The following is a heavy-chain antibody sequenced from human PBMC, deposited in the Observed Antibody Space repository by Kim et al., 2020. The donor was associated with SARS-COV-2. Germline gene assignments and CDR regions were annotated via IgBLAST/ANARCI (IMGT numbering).Heavy chain of an antibody. CDR1: GFTFSNYA. J-gene: IGHJ4*02. CDR2: ISSSSGSI. CDR3: AKELSHYYYASGSLDY. D-gene: IGHD3-10*01. V-gene: IGHV3-23*01. Sequence: GGSLRLSCVASGFTFSNYAMNWVRQAPGKGLEWVSDISSSSGSIHYADSVKGRFTTSRDNSKNTLYLQMNSLRAEDTAVYFCAKELSHYYYASGSLDYWGQGTLVTVST.